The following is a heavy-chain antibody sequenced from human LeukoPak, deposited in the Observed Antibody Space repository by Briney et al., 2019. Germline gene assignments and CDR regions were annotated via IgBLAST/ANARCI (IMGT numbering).Heavy chain of an antibody. V-gene: IGHV5-51*01. Sequence: GESLKISCKGSGYSFTSYWIGWVRQMPGKGLEWMGIIYPGDSDTRYSPSFQGQVTISADKSISTAYLQWSSLKASDTAMNYCARTATAMADAVDYWGQGTLVTVSS. CDR2: IYPGDSDT. CDR3: ARTATAMADAVDY. CDR1: GYSFTSYW. D-gene: IGHD5-18*01. J-gene: IGHJ4*02.